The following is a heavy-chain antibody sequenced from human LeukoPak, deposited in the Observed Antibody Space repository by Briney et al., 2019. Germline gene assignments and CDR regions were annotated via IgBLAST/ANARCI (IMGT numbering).Heavy chain of an antibody. J-gene: IGHJ4*02. Sequence: PSETLSLTCTVSGGSISSYYWSWIRQPPGKELEWIGYIYYSGSTNYNPSLKSRVTISVDTSKNQFSLKLSSVTAADTAVYYCARDDYDILTGSHHGFDYWGQGTLVTVSS. CDR3: ARDDYDILTGSHHGFDY. V-gene: IGHV4-59*01. CDR1: GGSISSYY. D-gene: IGHD3-9*01. CDR2: IYYSGST.